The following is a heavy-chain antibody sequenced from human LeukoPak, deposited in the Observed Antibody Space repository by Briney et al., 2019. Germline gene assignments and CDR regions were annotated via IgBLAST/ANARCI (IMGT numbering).Heavy chain of an antibody. CDR3: ARGSRTPSNWFDP. V-gene: IGHV4-59*01. CDR1: GGSISSYY. CDR2: IYYSGST. Sequence: SETLSLTCTVSGGSISSYYWSWIRQPPGKGLEWIGYIYYSGSTNYNPSLKSRVTISVDTSKNQFSLKLSSVTATDTAVYYCARGSRTPSNWFDPWGQGTLVTVSS. J-gene: IGHJ5*02.